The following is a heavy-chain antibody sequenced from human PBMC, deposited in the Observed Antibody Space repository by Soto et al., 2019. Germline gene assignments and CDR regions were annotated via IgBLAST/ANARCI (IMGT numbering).Heavy chain of an antibody. V-gene: IGHV4-38-2*02. CDR2: IYLSGTT. J-gene: IGHJ4*02. D-gene: IGHD3-3*01. Sequence: SETLSLTCAVSGYSISSGYYWGWIRQPPGKGLEWIGTIYLSGTTYYNPSLKSRVTISVDTSKNQFSLKLSSVTAADTAVYYCAREGDDVLRFLEWLSDGGRYFDYWGQGTLVTVSS. CDR1: GYSISSGYY. CDR3: AREGDDVLRFLEWLSDGGRYFDY.